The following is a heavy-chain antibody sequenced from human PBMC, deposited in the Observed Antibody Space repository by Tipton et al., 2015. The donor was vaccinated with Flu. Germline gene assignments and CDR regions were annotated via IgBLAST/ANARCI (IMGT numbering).Heavy chain of an antibody. J-gene: IGHJ5*02. V-gene: IGHV4-39*07. CDR1: GGSISSSSYY. Sequence: GLVKPSETLSLTCTVSGGSISSSSYYWGWIRQPPGKGLEWIGSIYYSGSTYYNPSLKSRVTISVDTSKNQFSLKLSSVTAADTAVYYCATLFGVENNWFDPWGQGTLVTVSS. CDR3: ATLFGVENNWFDP. CDR2: IYYSGST. D-gene: IGHD3-3*01.